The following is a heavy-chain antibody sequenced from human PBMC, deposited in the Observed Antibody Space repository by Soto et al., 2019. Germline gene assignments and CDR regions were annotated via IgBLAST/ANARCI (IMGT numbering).Heavy chain of an antibody. CDR1: GFTFSSYA. V-gene: IGHV3-23*01. Sequence: LRLSCAASGFTFSSYAMTWVRQAPGKGLEWVSTFGGSGGSTYYADSVKGRFTISRDNSKNTLYLQMNSLRAEDTAVYYCAKDRTIGYTEMPFDIWGQGTMVTVSS. CDR3: AKDRTIGYTEMPFDI. CDR2: FGGSGGST. D-gene: IGHD6-25*01. J-gene: IGHJ3*02.